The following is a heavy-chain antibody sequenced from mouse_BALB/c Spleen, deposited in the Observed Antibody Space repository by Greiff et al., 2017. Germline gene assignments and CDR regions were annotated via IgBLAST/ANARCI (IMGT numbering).Heavy chain of an antibody. D-gene: IGHD1-1*01. CDR3: ARGSYYGSSFDY. V-gene: IGHV5-4*02. CDR1: GFTFSDYY. J-gene: IGHJ2*01. Sequence: DVQLVESGGGLVKPGGSLKLSCAASGFTFSDYYMYWVRQTPEKRLEWVATISDGGSYTYYPDSVKGRFTISRDNAKNNLYLQMSSLKSEDTAMYYCARGSYYGSSFDYWGQGTTLTVSS. CDR2: ISDGGSYT.